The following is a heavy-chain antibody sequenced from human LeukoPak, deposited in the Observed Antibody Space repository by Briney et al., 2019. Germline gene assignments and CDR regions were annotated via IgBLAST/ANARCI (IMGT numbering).Heavy chain of an antibody. Sequence: GGSLRLSCAASGFTFSSYAMSWVRQAPGKGLEWVSVISGSGGTTYYADSVKGRFSISRDNSKKALYLQMNSLRAEDTAVYYCAGPLAYHDFRSGYYYWGQGTLVTVSS. CDR2: ISGSGGTT. CDR3: AGPLAYHDFRSGYYY. D-gene: IGHD3-3*01. V-gene: IGHV3-23*01. CDR1: GFTFSSYA. J-gene: IGHJ4*02.